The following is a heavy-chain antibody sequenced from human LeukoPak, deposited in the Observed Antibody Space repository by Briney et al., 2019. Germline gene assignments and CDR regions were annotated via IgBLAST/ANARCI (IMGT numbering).Heavy chain of an antibody. CDR2: INGGSVST. V-gene: IGHV3-23*01. CDR3: TTDRVGTTTPGYYGLDV. J-gene: IGHJ6*02. CDR1: GFTFSIFT. Sequence: GGSLRLSCAASGFTFSIFTMSWVRQAPGKGLEWVSAINGGSVSTYYADSVKGRFTISRDNSRNTLYLQMNSLRAEDTAVYYCTTDRVGTTTPGYYGLDVWGQGTTVTVSS. D-gene: IGHD1-26*01.